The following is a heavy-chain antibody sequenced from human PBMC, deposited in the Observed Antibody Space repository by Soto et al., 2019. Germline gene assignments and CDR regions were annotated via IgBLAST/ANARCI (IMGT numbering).Heavy chain of an antibody. Sequence: PGGSLRLSCAASGCTFSSHSINWVRQAPGKGLEWVSYISGSGATKYYADSVKGRFTISRDNARNSLYLQMSSLSDEDTAVYYCARAIRGFSYVVDYWGQGTLVTVSS. J-gene: IGHJ4*02. CDR1: GCTFSSHS. D-gene: IGHD5-18*01. CDR3: ARAIRGFSYVVDY. CDR2: ISGSGATK. V-gene: IGHV3-48*02.